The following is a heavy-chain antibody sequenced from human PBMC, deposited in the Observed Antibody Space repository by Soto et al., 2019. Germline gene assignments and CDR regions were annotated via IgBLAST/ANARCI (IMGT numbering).Heavy chain of an antibody. CDR3: ARVRRGSNYVLIDY. Sequence: GGSLLLSCSASGFSFSSYEMNWVGQAPGKGQERDSYVSGSGTAIFYADSVKGRFTISRENAKNSLYLQMNSLRAEDTAVYYSARVRRGSNYVLIDYWGQGALVTVSS. D-gene: IGHD5-18*01. J-gene: IGHJ4*01. CDR2: VSGSGTAI. V-gene: IGHV3-48*03. CDR1: GFSFSSYE.